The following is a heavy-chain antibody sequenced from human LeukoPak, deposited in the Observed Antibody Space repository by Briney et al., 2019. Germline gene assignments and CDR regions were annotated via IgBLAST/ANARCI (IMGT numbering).Heavy chain of an antibody. J-gene: IGHJ6*03. D-gene: IGHD2-15*01. CDR1: GYTFTSYY. CDR2: INPSGGST. CDR3: ARVRVAGYIVYYYYMDV. Sequence: GASVKVSCKASGYTFTSYYMHWVRQAPGQGLEWMGIINPSGGSTSYAQKFQGRVTMTRDTSTSTVYMELSSLRSEDTAVYYCARVRVAGYIVYYYYMDVWGKGTTVTVSS. V-gene: IGHV1-46*01.